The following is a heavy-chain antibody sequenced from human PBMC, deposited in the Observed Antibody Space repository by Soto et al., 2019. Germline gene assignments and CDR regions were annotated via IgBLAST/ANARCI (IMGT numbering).Heavy chain of an antibody. CDR3: ARDPGEGYSSWFDP. V-gene: IGHV1-69*13. D-gene: IGHD4-4*01. CDR2: IIPIFGTA. CDR1: GGTFSSYA. Sequence: SVKVSCKASGGTFSSYAISWVRQAPGQGLEWMGGIIPIFGTANYAQKFQGRVTITADESTSTAYMELSSLRSEDTAAYYCARDPGEGYSSWFDPWGQGTLVTVSS. J-gene: IGHJ5*02.